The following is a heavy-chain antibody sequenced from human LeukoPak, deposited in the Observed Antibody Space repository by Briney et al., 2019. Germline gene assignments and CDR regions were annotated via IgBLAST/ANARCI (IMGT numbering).Heavy chain of an antibody. D-gene: IGHD4-11*01. CDR2: MYSGGST. J-gene: IGHJ6*02. CDR1: GFTVSSYY. V-gene: IGHV3-66*01. CDR3: ARSYSNHLFGMDV. Sequence: GGSLRLSCAASGFTVSSYYMTWVRLAPGKGLEWVSVMYSGGSTYYADSVKGRVAISRDNSQNTVFLQMNSVRVEDTAVYYCARSYSNHLFGMDVWGQGTAVTVSS.